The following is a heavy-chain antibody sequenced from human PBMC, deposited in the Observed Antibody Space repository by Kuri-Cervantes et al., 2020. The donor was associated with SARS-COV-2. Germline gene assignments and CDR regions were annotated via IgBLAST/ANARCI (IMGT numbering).Heavy chain of an antibody. V-gene: IGHV3-48*01. J-gene: IGHJ4*02. CDR1: GFTFSSYS. CDR3: ATAVREPFGGY. D-gene: IGHD3-16*01. Sequence: GESLKISCAASGFTFSSYSMNWVRQAPGKGLEWVSSISSSSSAIYYPDSVKGRFTMSRDNAKNSLYLQMNSLRAEDTAVYYCATAVREPFGGYWGQGTLVTVSS. CDR2: ISSSSSAI.